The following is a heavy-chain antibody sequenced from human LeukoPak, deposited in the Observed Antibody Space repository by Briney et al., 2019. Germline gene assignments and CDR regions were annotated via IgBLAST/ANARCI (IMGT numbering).Heavy chain of an antibody. CDR2: IYTSGST. V-gene: IGHV4-61*02. D-gene: IGHD3-22*01. J-gene: IGHJ5*02. CDR3: ARDLASGMIVVVPSWFDP. CDR1: GGSISSGSYY. Sequence: SQTLSLTCTVSGGSISSGSYYWSWIRQPAGKGLEWIGRIYTSGSTNYNPSLKSRVTISVDTSKNQFPLKLSSVTAADTAVYYCARDLASGMIVVVPSWFDPWGQGTLVTVSS.